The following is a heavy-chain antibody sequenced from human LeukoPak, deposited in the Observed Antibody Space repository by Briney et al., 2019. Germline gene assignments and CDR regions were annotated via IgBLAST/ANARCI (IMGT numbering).Heavy chain of an antibody. J-gene: IGHJ6*03. CDR2: INPNSGGT. CDR3: ATPPASYCSSTSCYEGEGYYYYYMDV. Sequence: ASVKVSCKASGYTFTGYYMHWVRQAPGQGLEWMGWINPNSGGTNYAQKLQGRVTMTRDTSISTAYMELSRLRSDDTAVYYCATPPASYCSSTSCYEGEGYYYYYMDVWGKGTTVTVSS. CDR1: GYTFTGYY. D-gene: IGHD2-2*01. V-gene: IGHV1-2*02.